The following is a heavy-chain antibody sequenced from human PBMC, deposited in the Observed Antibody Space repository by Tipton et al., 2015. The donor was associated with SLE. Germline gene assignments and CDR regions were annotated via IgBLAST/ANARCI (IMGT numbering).Heavy chain of an antibody. CDR2: IYHSGST. Sequence: TLSLTCTASGGSVSSSSKYWAWIRQPPGKGLEWIGSIYHSGSTYYNPSLKSRVTISVDTSKNQFSLKLSSVTAADTAVYYCARVDGYSGYDWGAIDYWGQGTLVTVSS. J-gene: IGHJ4*02. CDR3: ARVDGYSGYDWGAIDY. CDR1: GGSVSSSSKY. V-gene: IGHV4-39*07. D-gene: IGHD5-12*01.